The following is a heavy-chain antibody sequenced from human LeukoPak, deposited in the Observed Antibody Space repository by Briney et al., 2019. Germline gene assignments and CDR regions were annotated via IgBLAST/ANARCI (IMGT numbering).Heavy chain of an antibody. Sequence: SVKVSCKASGYTFTSYGISWVRQAPGQGVEWMGWISAYNGNTNYAQKPQGRVTMTTDTSTSTAYMELRSLRSDDTAVYYCARVYYYGSGSLSYYYYYYMDVWGKGTTVTISS. CDR3: ARVYYYGSGSLSYYYYYYMDV. J-gene: IGHJ6*03. D-gene: IGHD3-10*01. CDR1: GYTFTSYG. CDR2: ISAYNGNT. V-gene: IGHV1-18*01.